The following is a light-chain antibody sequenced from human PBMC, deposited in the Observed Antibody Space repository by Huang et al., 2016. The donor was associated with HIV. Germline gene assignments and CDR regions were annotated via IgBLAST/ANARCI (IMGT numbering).Light chain of an antibody. V-gene: IGKV1-39*01. CDR1: QHISNY. CDR3: QQSYGTLFT. Sequence: DIQMTQSPSSLSASVGDRVTITCRASQHISNYLNWSRQKPGKAPELLIYAASSLQGGVSSRFSGTGSGTDFTLTISSLQPEDFATYYCQQSYGTLFTFGPGTKVEIK. J-gene: IGKJ3*01. CDR2: AAS.